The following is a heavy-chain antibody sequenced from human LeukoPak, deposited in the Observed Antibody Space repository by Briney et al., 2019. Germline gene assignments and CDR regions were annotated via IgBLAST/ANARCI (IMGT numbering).Heavy chain of an antibody. V-gene: IGHV3-48*03. J-gene: IGHJ4*02. Sequence: PGGSLRLSCAASGFTFSSYETNWVRQAPGKGLEWVSYISSSGSTIYYADSVKGRFTISRDNAKNSLYLQMNSLRAEDTAVYYCARRGEYSSSSVYWGQGTLVTVSS. D-gene: IGHD6-6*01. CDR2: ISSSGSTI. CDR3: ARRGEYSSSSVY. CDR1: GFTFSSYE.